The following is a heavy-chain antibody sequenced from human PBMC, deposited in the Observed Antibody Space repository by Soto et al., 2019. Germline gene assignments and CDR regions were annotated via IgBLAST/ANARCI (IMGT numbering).Heavy chain of an antibody. Sequence: GESLKISCAASGFTFSSYWMSWVRQAPGKGLEWVANIKQDGSEKYYVDSVKGRFTISRDNAKNSLYLQMNSLRAEDTAVYYCAREGHDSIFGVVIEYYFDYWGQGTLVTVSS. D-gene: IGHD3-3*01. CDR1: GFTFSSYW. V-gene: IGHV3-7*01. CDR3: AREGHDSIFGVVIEYYFDY. J-gene: IGHJ4*02. CDR2: IKQDGSEK.